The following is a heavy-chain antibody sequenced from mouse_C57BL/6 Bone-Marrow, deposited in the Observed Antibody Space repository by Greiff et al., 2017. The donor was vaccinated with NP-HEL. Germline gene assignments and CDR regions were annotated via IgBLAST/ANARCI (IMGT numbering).Heavy chain of an antibody. J-gene: IGHJ2*01. CDR3: ARRGTTVVAPSFDY. CDR2: IYPGSGST. V-gene: IGHV1-55*01. Sequence: QVQLQQPGAELVKPGASVKMSCKASGYTFTSYWITWVKQRPGQGLEWIGDIYPGSGSTNYNEKFKSKATLTVDTSSSTAYMQLSSLTSEDSAVYYGARRGTTVVAPSFDYWGQGTTLTVSS. CDR1: GYTFTSYW. D-gene: IGHD1-1*01.